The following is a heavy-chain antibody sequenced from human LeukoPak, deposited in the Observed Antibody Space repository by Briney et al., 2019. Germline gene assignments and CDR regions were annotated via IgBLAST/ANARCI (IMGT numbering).Heavy chain of an antibody. Sequence: GGSLRLSCAASGFTFDDYAMHWVRQAPGKGLEWVSYISSSSSTIYYADSVKGRFTISRDNAKNSLYLQMNSLRAEDTAVYYCASTVDLDAFDIWGQGTMVTVSS. CDR1: GFTFDDYA. D-gene: IGHD3-9*01. CDR3: ASTVDLDAFDI. CDR2: ISSSSSTI. V-gene: IGHV3-48*01. J-gene: IGHJ3*02.